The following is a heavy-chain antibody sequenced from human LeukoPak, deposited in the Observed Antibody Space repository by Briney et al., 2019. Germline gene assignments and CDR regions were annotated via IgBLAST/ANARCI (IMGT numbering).Heavy chain of an antibody. Sequence: GGSLRLCCAASGFTFSSYGMTWVRQAPGKGLEWVAVISYDGSNKYYADSVKGRFTISRDNSKNTLYLQMNSLRAEDTAVYYCAKGRYYDSSGYHYYFDYWGQGTLVTVSS. D-gene: IGHD3-22*01. CDR2: ISYDGSNK. CDR1: GFTFSSYG. V-gene: IGHV3-30*18. J-gene: IGHJ4*02. CDR3: AKGRYYDSSGYHYYFDY.